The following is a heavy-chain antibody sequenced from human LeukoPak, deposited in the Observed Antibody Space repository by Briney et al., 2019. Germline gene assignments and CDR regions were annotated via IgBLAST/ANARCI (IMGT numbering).Heavy chain of an antibody. J-gene: IGHJ4*02. CDR3: AKDQTAGSNYFGY. V-gene: IGHV3-23*01. Sequence: PGASLRLSCAASGFTFSSYAMSWVRQAPGKGLEWVSAISGSGGSTYYADSVKGRFTISRDNSKNTLYLQMNSLRAEDTAVYYCAKDQTAGSNYFGYWGQGTLVTVSS. CDR1: GFTFSSYA. D-gene: IGHD4-11*01. CDR2: ISGSGGST.